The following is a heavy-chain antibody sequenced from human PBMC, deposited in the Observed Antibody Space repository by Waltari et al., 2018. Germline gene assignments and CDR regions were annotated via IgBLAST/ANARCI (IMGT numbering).Heavy chain of an antibody. Sequence: QVQLQQWGAGLLKPSETLSLTCAVYGGSFSGYYWSWIRQPPGKGLEWIGEINHSGSTNYNPSLKSRVTISVDTSKNQFSLKLSSVTAADTAVYYCARRGQGAQARRHFDYWGQGTLVTVSS. D-gene: IGHD1-26*01. CDR2: INHSGST. V-gene: IGHV4-34*01. CDR1: GGSFSGYY. J-gene: IGHJ4*02. CDR3: ARRGQGAQARRHFDY.